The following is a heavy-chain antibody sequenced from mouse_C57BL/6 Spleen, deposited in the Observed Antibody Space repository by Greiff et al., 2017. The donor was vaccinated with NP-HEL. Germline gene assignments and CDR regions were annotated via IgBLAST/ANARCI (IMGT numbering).Heavy chain of an antibody. V-gene: IGHV1-22*01. CDR2: INPNTGGT. J-gene: IGHJ1*03. D-gene: IGHD1-1*01. Sequence: EVQLQQSGPELVKPGASVKMSCKASGYTFTDYNMHWVKQSHGKSLEWIGYINPNTGGTSYNQKFKGKATLTVNKSSSTAYMELRSLTSEDSAVYYCARGGYYYGSSYGYVDVWGTGTTVTVAS. CDR1: GYTFTDYN. CDR3: ARGGYYYGSSYGYVDV.